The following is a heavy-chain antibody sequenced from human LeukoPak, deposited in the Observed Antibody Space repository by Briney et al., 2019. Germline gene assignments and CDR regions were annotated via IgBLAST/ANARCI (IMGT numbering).Heavy chain of an antibody. V-gene: IGHV3-23*01. D-gene: IGHD5-24*01. Sequence: PGGSLRLSCAASGFTFSSSAMSWVRQVPGKGLEWVSGISASGGSTYYADSVRGRFTISRDNSKNTLYLQMNSLRAEDTAVYYCARWGDGRPKLDYWGQGTLVTVSS. J-gene: IGHJ4*02. CDR1: GFTFSSSA. CDR3: ARWGDGRPKLDY. CDR2: ISASGGST.